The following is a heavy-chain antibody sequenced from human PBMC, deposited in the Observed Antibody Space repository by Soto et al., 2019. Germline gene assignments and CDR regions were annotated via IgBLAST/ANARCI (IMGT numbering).Heavy chain of an antibody. Sequence: PSETLSLTCTVSGGSVGGSGGYWGWVRQPPGKGLEWIGYIYYSGSTNYNPSLKSRVTISVDTSKNQFSLKLSSVTAADTAVYYCARARRSSGWYGFDYWGQGTLVTVSS. J-gene: IGHJ4*02. CDR2: IYYSGST. CDR1: GGSVGGSGGY. V-gene: IGHV4-61*08. CDR3: ARARRSSGWYGFDY. D-gene: IGHD6-19*01.